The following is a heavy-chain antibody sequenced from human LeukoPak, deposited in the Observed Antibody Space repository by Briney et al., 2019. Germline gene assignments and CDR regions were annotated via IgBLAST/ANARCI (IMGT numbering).Heavy chain of an antibody. D-gene: IGHD3-22*01. Sequence: GGSLRLSCAASGFTFSSYAMSWVRQAPVKELEWVSAISGSGGSTYYADSVKGRFTISRDNSKNTLYLQMNSLRAEDTAVYYCAKEGSYYDSSGPLSWFDPWGQGTLVTVSS. CDR2: ISGSGGST. V-gene: IGHV3-23*01. CDR1: GFTFSSYA. CDR3: AKEGSYYDSSGPLSWFDP. J-gene: IGHJ5*02.